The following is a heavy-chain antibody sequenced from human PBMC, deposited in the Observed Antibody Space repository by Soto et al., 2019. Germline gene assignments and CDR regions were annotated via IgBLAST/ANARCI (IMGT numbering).Heavy chain of an antibody. CDR2: INSGSSTI. CDR3: ARDKPRSGYEKFDY. D-gene: IGHD3-3*01. CDR1: GFTFSSYS. J-gene: IGHJ4*02. V-gene: IGHV3-48*01. Sequence: EVQLVGSGGGLVQPGGSLRLSCAASGFTFSSYSMNWVRQAPGKGLEWVSYINSGSSTIYYADSVKGRFTISRDNAKNSLYLQLNSLRAEDTAVYYCARDKPRSGYEKFDYWGQGTLVTVSS.